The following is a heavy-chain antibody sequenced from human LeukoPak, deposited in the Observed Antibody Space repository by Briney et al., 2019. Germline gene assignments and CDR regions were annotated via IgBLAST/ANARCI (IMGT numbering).Heavy chain of an antibody. J-gene: IGHJ4*02. V-gene: IGHV4-59*01. CDR2: IYYSGST. D-gene: IGHD3-10*01. Sequence: SETLSLTCTVSGGSISSYYWSWIRQPPGKGLEWIGYIYYSGSTNYNPSLKSRVTISVDTSKNQFSLKLSSVTAADTAVYYCARDAFGRTVDYWGQGTLATVSS. CDR1: GGSISSYY. CDR3: ARDAFGRTVDY.